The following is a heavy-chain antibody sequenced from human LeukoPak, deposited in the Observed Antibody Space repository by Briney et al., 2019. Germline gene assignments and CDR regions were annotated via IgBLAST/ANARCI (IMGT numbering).Heavy chain of an antibody. V-gene: IGHV4-38-2*01. CDR3: AAYCSGGSCYSDSDY. Sequence: SETLSLTCAVSGYSISSGYYWGWIRQPPGKGLEWIGSIYQGGSTYYNPSLKSRVTISVDTSKNQLSLKLTSVTAADTAVYYCAAYCSGGSCYSDSDYWGQGTLVTVSS. CDR1: GYSISSGYY. J-gene: IGHJ4*02. CDR2: IYQGGST. D-gene: IGHD2-15*01.